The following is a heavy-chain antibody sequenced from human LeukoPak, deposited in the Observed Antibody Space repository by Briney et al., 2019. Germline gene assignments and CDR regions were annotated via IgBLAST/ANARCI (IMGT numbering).Heavy chain of an antibody. J-gene: IGHJ4*02. Sequence: GGSLRLSCAASGFTFSSYAMSWVRQAPGKGLEWVSAISGSGGSTYYADSVKGRFTISRDNSKNTLYLQMNSLRAEDTAVYYCAEDTAPPYYYDSSGPQVYYFDYWGQGTLVTVSS. V-gene: IGHV3-23*01. CDR3: AEDTAPPYYYDSSGPQVYYFDY. CDR1: GFTFSSYA. D-gene: IGHD3-22*01. CDR2: ISGSGGST.